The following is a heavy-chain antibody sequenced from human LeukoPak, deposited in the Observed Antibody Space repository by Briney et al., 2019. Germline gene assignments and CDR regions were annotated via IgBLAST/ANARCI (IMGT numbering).Heavy chain of an antibody. V-gene: IGHV3-21*01. CDR1: GLTFSSYS. CDR3: AGDGDIVLMVYAREDVGFDY. Sequence: GGSLRLSCAASGLTFSSYSMNWVRQAPGKGLEWVSSISSSSSYIYYEDSVKGRFTIYRDNPKNSRYLQMNSLRAEDTAVYYCAGDGDIVLMVYAREDVGFDYWGQGTLVTVSS. D-gene: IGHD2-8*01. J-gene: IGHJ4*02. CDR2: ISSSSSYI.